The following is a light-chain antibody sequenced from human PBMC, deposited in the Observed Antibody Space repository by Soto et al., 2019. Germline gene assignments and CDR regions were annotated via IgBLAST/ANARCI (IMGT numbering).Light chain of an antibody. Sequence: AIRMTQSPSSFSASTGDRVTITCRASQSIGTYLAWYQQIPGRAPKLLIFAASTLQRGIPSRFSGSGSGTDFTLTIRCLQSEDFATYYCQQYYISPPTFGGGTKVEIK. CDR2: AAS. CDR1: QSIGTY. CDR3: QQYYISPPT. J-gene: IGKJ4*01. V-gene: IGKV1-8*01.